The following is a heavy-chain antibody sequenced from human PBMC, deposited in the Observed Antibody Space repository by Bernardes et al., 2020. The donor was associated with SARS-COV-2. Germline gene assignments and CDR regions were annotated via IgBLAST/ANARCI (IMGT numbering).Heavy chain of an antibody. CDR1: GFTFSSYA. D-gene: IGHD1-26*01. V-gene: IGHV3-23*01. CDR2: ISGSGGST. CDR3: AKDDSHGGSYNDAFDI. Sequence: GGSLRLSCAASGFTFSSYAMSWVRQAPGKGLEWVSAISGSGGSTYYADSVKGRFTISRDNSKNTLYLQMNSLRAEDTAVYYCAKDDSHGGSYNDAFDIWGQGTMVTVSS. J-gene: IGHJ3*02.